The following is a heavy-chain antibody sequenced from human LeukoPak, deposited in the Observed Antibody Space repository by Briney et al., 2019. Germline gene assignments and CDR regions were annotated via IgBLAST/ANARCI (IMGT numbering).Heavy chain of an antibody. D-gene: IGHD5-12*01. V-gene: IGHV4-59*01. CDR1: GGSIKTNY. CDR2: GYYRGGT. J-gene: IGHJ5*02. Sequence: PSETLSLTCTVSGGSIKTNYWSWIRQPPGKGLEWIGYGYYRGGTNYNPSLKSRVTISVDTSKNQFSLKLNSVTTADTAVYYCAREGDPGSGYNYGNWLDPWGQGTLVTVSS. CDR3: AREGDPGSGYNYGNWLDP.